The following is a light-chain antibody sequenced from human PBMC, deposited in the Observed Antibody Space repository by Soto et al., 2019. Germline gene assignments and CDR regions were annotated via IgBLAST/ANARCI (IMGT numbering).Light chain of an antibody. V-gene: IGKV3-11*01. CDR3: QQRSNWPPYT. CDR2: DAS. CDR1: QSVSSY. Sequence: EIVLTQFPATLSLSPGERATLSCRASQSVSSYLAWYQQKPGQAPRLLIYDASNRATGIPARFSGSGSGIDFTLTISSLEPEDFAVYYCQQRSNWPPYTFGQGTKLEIK. J-gene: IGKJ2*01.